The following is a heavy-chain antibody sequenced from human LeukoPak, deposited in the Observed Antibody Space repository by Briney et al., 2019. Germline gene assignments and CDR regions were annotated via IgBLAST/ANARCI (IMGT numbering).Heavy chain of an antibody. Sequence: GGSLILSCAASGFTFSNYAMSWVPQAPGKGLEWCSAISGSGGSTYYAASVKGRITISRDNSKNTLYLQMNRRRADDTAVYCSAKDSRNYYDSSGYSLWGQGTLVTVSS. J-gene: IGHJ4*02. D-gene: IGHD3-22*01. V-gene: IGHV3-23*01. CDR1: GFTFSNYA. CDR3: AKDSRNYYDSSGYSL. CDR2: ISGSGGST.